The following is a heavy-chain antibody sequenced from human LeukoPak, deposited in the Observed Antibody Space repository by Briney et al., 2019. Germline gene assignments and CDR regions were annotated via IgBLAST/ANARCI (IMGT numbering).Heavy chain of an antibody. CDR1: GFTFSSYA. CDR2: ISYDGSNK. J-gene: IGHJ3*02. CDR3: ARGFIQFGGPGAFDI. D-gene: IGHD3-10*01. Sequence: GGSLRLSCAAYGFTFSSYAMHWVRQAPGKGLEWVAVISYDGSNKYYADSVKGRFTISRDNSKNTLYLQMNSLRAEDTAVYYCARGFIQFGGPGAFDIWGQGTMVTVSS. V-gene: IGHV3-30*04.